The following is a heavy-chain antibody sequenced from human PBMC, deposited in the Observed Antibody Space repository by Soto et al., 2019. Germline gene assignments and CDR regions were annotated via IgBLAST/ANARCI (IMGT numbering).Heavy chain of an antibody. D-gene: IGHD3-3*01. CDR3: AREADYDFWSGYFGQTNWFDP. CDR1: GFTFSSYG. CDR2: IWYDGSNK. Sequence: GGSLRLSCAASGFTFSSYGMHWVRQAPGKGLEWVAVIWYDGSNKYYADSVKGRFTISRDNSKNTLYLQMNSLRAEDTAVYYCAREADYDFWSGYFGQTNWFDPWGQGTLVTAPQ. J-gene: IGHJ5*02. V-gene: IGHV3-33*01.